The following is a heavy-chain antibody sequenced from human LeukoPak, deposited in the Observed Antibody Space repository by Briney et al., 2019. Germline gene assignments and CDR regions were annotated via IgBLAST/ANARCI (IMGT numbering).Heavy chain of an antibody. Sequence: GESLKISCKGSGYSFTSYWIGWVRQMPGKGLEWMGIIYPGDSDTRYSPSFQGQVTISADKSISTAYLQWSSLKASDTAMYYCARHLEFWESMATSPRAFDIWGQGTMVTVSS. CDR1: GYSFTSYW. CDR2: IYPGDSDT. CDR3: ARHLEFWESMATSPRAFDI. J-gene: IGHJ3*02. V-gene: IGHV5-51*01. D-gene: IGHD5-24*01.